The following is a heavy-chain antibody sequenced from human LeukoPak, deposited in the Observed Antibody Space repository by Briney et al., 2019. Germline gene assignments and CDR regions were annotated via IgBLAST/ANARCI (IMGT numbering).Heavy chain of an antibody. V-gene: IGHV5-51*01. CDR1: GYNFDSYL. D-gene: IGHD3-22*01. CDR3: ARQSGYYAFDF. Sequence: PGESLKISCEGSGYNFDSYLIAWVRQVPGKGLEWMGIMNPSDFDIIKSPSFQGQVTISVDQSISTAYLEWSSLKASDTAIYYCARQSGYYAFDFWGQGTLVTVSS. J-gene: IGHJ4*02. CDR2: MNPSDFDI.